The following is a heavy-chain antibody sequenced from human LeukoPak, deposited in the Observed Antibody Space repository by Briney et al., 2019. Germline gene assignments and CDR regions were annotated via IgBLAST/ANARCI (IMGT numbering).Heavy chain of an antibody. CDR1: GFTFSIYW. D-gene: IGHD6-6*01. CDR2: IKQDGSHI. V-gene: IGHV3-7*01. CDR3: ARIGYSSSSFDY. Sequence: PGGSLRLSCAASGFTFSIYWMSWVRQAPGKGLEWVANIKQDGSHIYYVDSLKGRFTISRDNAKNSLYLQMNSLRVEDTAVYYCARIGYSSSSFDYWGQGTLVTVSS. J-gene: IGHJ4*02.